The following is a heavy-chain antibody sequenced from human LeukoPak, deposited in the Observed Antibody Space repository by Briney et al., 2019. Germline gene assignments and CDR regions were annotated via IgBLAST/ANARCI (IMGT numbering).Heavy chain of an antibody. CDR3: ARDLTGTTDRYYYYMDV. V-gene: IGHV4-31*03. D-gene: IGHD1-7*01. CDR2: IYYSGST. Sequence: SQTLSLICTVSGGSISSGGYYWSWIRQHPGKGLEWIGYIYYSGSTYYNPSLKSRVTISVDTSKNQFSLKLSSVTAADTAVYYCARDLTGTTDRYYYYMDVWGKGTTVTVSS. J-gene: IGHJ6*03. CDR1: GGSISSGGYY.